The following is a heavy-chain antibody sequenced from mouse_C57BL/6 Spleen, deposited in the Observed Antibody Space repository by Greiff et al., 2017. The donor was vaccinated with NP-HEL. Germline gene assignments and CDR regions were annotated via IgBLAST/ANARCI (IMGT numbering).Heavy chain of an antibody. V-gene: IGHV5-17*01. D-gene: IGHD2-5*01. CDR2: ISSGSSTI. CDR1: GFTFSDYG. CDR3: ARKTIVRYWYFDV. Sequence: EVQRVESGGGLVKPGGSLKLSCAASGFTFSDYGMHWVRQAPEKGLEWVAYISSGSSTIYYADTVKGRFTISRDNAKNTLFLQMTSLRSEDTAMYYCARKTIVRYWYFDVWGTGTTVTVSS. J-gene: IGHJ1*03.